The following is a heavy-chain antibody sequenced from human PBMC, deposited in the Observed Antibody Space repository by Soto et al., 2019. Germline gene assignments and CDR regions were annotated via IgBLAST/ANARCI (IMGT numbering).Heavy chain of an antibody. J-gene: IGHJ4*02. Sequence: SGGSLRLSCAASGFTFSSHGMHWVRQAPGKGLEWVAVIWYDGSEKYYADSAKGRFTISRDNSKNTLYLQMSGLRAEDTAVYYCARWGNYKKLDCWGQGTPVTVSS. V-gene: IGHV3-33*01. CDR1: GFTFSSHG. CDR2: IWYDGSEK. D-gene: IGHD7-27*01. CDR3: ARWGNYKKLDC.